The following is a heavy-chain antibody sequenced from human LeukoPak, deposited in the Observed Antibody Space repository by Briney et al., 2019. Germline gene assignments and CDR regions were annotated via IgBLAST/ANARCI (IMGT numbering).Heavy chain of an antibody. D-gene: IGHD3-3*01. J-gene: IGHJ5*02. CDR1: GGSISSYY. Sequence: LSETLSLTCTVSGGSISSYYWSWIRQPPGKGLEWIGYVYYSGSTNYNPSLKSRVTISVDTSKNQFSLKLSSVTAADTAVYYCARGGDLWSTYSQENWFDPWGQGTLVTASS. V-gene: IGHV4-59*01. CDR3: ARGGDLWSTYSQENWFDP. CDR2: VYYSGST.